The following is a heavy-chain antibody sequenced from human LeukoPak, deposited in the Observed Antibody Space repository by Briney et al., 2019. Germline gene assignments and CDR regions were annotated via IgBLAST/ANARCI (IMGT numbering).Heavy chain of an antibody. CDR1: GYSISSGYY. CDR2: IYHSGST. CDR3: AREIVVVVAATLDGAFDI. V-gene: IGHV4-38-2*02. J-gene: IGHJ3*02. Sequence: PSETLSLTCTVSGYSISSGYYWGWIRQPPGKGLEWIGSIYHSGSTYYNPSLKSRVTISVDTSKNQFSLKLSSVTAADTAVYYCAREIVVVVAATLDGAFDIWGQGTMVTVSS. D-gene: IGHD2-15*01.